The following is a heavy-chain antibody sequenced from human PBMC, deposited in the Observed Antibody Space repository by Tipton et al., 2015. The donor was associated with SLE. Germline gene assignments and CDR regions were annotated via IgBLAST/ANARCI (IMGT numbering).Heavy chain of an antibody. D-gene: IGHD1-7*01. CDR3: TRVPRYNWNYIAD. J-gene: IGHJ4*02. CDR1: GGSIISSSW. V-gene: IGHV4-4*02. Sequence: SLRLSCAVSGGSIISSSWWSWVRQPPGKGLEWIGDIYHSESPNYNPSLKSRVTISIDKSKNQFSLKLTSVTAADTAVYHCTRVPRYNWNYIADWGQGTLVSVSS. CDR2: IYHSESP.